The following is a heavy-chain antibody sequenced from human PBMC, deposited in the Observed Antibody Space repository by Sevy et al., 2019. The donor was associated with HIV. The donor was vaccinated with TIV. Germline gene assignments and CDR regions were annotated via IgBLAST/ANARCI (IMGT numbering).Heavy chain of an antibody. Sequence: GGSLRLSCAASGFTFSDYYMSWIRQAPGKGLEWLSYISGSDNTIYYADSVKGRFTISRDNAKNSLYLQMNSLRAEDTAVYYCARDHLKDGDLGDYYYFAMDVWGQGTSVTVSS. CDR3: ARDHLKDGDLGDYYYFAMDV. CDR1: GFTFSDYY. V-gene: IGHV3-11*01. CDR2: ISGSDNTI. J-gene: IGHJ6*02. D-gene: IGHD4-17*01.